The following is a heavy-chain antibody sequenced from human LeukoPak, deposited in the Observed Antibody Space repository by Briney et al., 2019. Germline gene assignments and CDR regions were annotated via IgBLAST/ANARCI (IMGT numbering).Heavy chain of an antibody. J-gene: IGHJ4*02. CDR3: ASVYGYGYLDF. Sequence: SETLSLTCTVSGDSISSYYWSWIRQPPGKGLEWIGYIYFSGSTKYNPSLKSRVTISLDTSKNQFSLKLSSVTAADTAVYYCASVYGYGYLDFWGQGTLVTVSS. V-gene: IGHV4-59*01. CDR2: IYFSGST. D-gene: IGHD5-18*01. CDR1: GDSISSYY.